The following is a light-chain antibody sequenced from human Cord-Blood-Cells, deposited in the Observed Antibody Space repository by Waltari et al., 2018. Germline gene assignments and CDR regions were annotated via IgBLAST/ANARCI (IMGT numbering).Light chain of an antibody. CDR1: QSVSSSY. J-gene: IGKJ1*01. CDR2: GAS. Sequence: EIVFTQSPGTLSLSPGERATLSCRSSQSVSSSYLAWYQQKPGQAPSLLIYGASIRATGIPARCSGSGSGTDFTLTISRLVPEDFAVYYCQQYGSSPTFGQGTKVEIK. V-gene: IGKV3-20*01. CDR3: QQYGSSPT.